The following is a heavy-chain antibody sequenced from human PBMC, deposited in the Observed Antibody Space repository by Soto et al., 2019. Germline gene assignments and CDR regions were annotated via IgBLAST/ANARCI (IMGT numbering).Heavy chain of an antibody. CDR1: GFTFSSYG. D-gene: IGHD5-18*01. CDR3: AKDRTWIQLWSPMGSIDN. J-gene: IGHJ4*02. V-gene: IGHV3-30*18. Sequence: PGGSLRLSCAASGFTFSSYGMHWVRQAPGKGLEWVAVISYDGSNKYYADSVKGRFTISRDNSKNTLYLQMNSLRAEDTAVYYCAKDRTWIQLWSPMGSIDNWCKGTLVTVSS. CDR2: ISYDGSNK.